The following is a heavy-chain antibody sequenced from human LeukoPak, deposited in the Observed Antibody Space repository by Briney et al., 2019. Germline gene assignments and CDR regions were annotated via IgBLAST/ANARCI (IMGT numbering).Heavy chain of an antibody. V-gene: IGHV7-4-1*02. CDR2: INPNTGNP. CDR3: ARGRFAEVASGYY. Sequence: ASVKVSCKASGYSFTNYSMNWLRQAPGQGLEWMGWINPNTGNPTYAQGFTGRFVLSLDTSVSTAYLQITGLEAADTAVYYCARGRFAEVASGYYWGQGTLVTVSS. D-gene: IGHD3-10*01. J-gene: IGHJ4*02. CDR1: GYSFTNYS.